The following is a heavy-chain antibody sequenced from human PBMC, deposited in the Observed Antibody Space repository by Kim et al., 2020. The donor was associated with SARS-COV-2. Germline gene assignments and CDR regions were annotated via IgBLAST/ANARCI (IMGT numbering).Heavy chain of an antibody. CDR3: AKPLGVDWLLGRKPFGY. Sequence: GGSLRLSCAASGFTFSSYAMSWVRQAPGKGLEWVSAISGSGGSTYYADSVKGRFTISRDNSKNTLYLQMNSLRAEDTAVYYCAKPLGVDWLLGRKPFGYWGQGTLVTVSS. CDR2: ISGSGGST. D-gene: IGHD3-9*01. J-gene: IGHJ4*02. V-gene: IGHV3-23*01. CDR1: GFTFSSYA.